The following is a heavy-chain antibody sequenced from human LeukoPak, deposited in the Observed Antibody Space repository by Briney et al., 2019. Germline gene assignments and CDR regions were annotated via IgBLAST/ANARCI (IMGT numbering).Heavy chain of an antibody. Sequence: ASVKVSCKASGYTFTSYGISWVRQAPGQGLEWMGWISAYNGNTNYAQKLQGRVTMTTDTSTSTAYMEPRSLRSDDTAVYYCAREGGTMVRGVMTWFDPWGQGTLVTVSS. J-gene: IGHJ5*02. CDR3: AREGGTMVRGVMTWFDP. CDR2: ISAYNGNT. CDR1: GYTFTSYG. V-gene: IGHV1-18*01. D-gene: IGHD3-10*01.